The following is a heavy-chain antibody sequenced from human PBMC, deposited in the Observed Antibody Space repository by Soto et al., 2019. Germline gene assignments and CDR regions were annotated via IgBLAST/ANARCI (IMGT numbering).Heavy chain of an antibody. Sequence: ASVKVSCKASGFIFTSSSVQWVRQARGQRLEWIGWITVGTGNTNYAQKFQERVTITRHMSTSTAYMELSNLTSEDTAVYYCAAGDSSGYYGGWGQGTQVTVS. V-gene: IGHV1-58*01. CDR3: AAGDSSGYYGG. CDR2: ITVGTGNT. J-gene: IGHJ4*02. CDR1: GFIFTSSS. D-gene: IGHD3-22*01.